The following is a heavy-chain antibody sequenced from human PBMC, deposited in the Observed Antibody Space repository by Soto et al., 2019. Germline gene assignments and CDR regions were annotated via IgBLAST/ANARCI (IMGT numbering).Heavy chain of an antibody. CDR3: ARHLSGDYPNANWFDP. J-gene: IGHJ5*02. Sequence: SETLSLTCTVSGASINSGDYYWSWIRQPPGKGLEWIGHIYYSGSTYYNPSLKSRAGISVDSSKSQVSLKLTSVTAADTAVYFCARHLSGDYPNANWFDPWGQGTLVTVS. CDR1: GASINSGDYY. V-gene: IGHV4-30-4*01. D-gene: IGHD4-17*01. CDR2: IYYSGST.